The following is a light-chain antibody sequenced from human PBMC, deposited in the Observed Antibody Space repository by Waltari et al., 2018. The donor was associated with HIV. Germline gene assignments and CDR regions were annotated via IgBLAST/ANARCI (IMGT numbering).Light chain of an antibody. J-gene: IGLJ3*02. CDR3: AAWDDSLNGLWV. CDR1: NSNFGSNT. Sequence: QSVLTQPPSASGTPGQRVTISCSGSNSNFGSNTVNWYQQLPGTAPKLLIYSNIQRPSGVPDRFSGSKSGTSASLAISGLQSDDEADYYCAAWDDSLNGLWVFGGGTKLTVL. V-gene: IGLV1-44*01. CDR2: SNI.